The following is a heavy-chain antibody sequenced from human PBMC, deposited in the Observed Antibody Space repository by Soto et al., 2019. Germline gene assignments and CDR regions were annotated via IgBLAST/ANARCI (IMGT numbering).Heavy chain of an antibody. CDR3: ARTRDFWSGNDAFDI. V-gene: IGHV4-61*01. Sequence: SETLSLTCTVSGGSVSSGSYYWSWIRQPPGKGLEWIGYMYYSGSTNYNPSLKSRVTRALDTSKNQFSLKLSSVTAADTAVYFCARTRDFWSGNDAFDIWGQGTMVT. J-gene: IGHJ3*02. CDR2: MYYSGST. D-gene: IGHD3-3*01. CDR1: GGSVSSGSYY.